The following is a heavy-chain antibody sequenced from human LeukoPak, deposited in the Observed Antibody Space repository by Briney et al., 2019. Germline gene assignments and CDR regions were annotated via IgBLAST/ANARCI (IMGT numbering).Heavy chain of an antibody. D-gene: IGHD3-16*02. CDR2: INPSGGNT. V-gene: IGHV1-46*01. J-gene: IGHJ4*02. Sequence: GASVKVSCKASGYTFTSYYMHWVRQAPGQGLEWMGIINPSGGNTSYAQKFQGRVTMTRDTSTSTVYMELSSLRSEDTAVYYCARDDDYVWGSYRYTALFDYWGQGTLVTVSS. CDR3: ARDDDYVWGSYRYTALFDY. CDR1: GYTFTSYY.